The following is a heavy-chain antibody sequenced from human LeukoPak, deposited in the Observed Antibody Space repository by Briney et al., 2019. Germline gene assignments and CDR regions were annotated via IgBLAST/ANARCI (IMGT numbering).Heavy chain of an antibody. J-gene: IGHJ6*02. CDR1: GGSISSDY. Sequence: PSETLSLTCSVSGGSISSDYWAWIRQPPGKGLDWIGYMFYTGSTNYNPSLKSRVTISLATSKNQFSLKLSSVTAADTAVYYCARVSVVYGVDVWGRGTTVTVSS. CDR2: MFYTGST. CDR3: ARVSVVYGVDV. V-gene: IGHV4-59*01.